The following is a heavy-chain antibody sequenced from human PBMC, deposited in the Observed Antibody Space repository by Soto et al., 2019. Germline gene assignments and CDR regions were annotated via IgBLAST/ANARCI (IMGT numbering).Heavy chain of an antibody. CDR1: GGSISSSSYY. V-gene: IGHV4-39*01. Sequence: SETLSLTCTVSGGSISSSSYYWGWIRQPPGKGLEWIGSIYYSGSTYYNPSLKSRVTISVDTSKNQFSLKLRSVTAADTAVYYCASAYCGGDCYSGSHNWLDPWGQGTLVTVSS. CDR2: IYYSGST. CDR3: ASAYCGGDCYSGSHNWLDP. D-gene: IGHD2-21*02. J-gene: IGHJ5*02.